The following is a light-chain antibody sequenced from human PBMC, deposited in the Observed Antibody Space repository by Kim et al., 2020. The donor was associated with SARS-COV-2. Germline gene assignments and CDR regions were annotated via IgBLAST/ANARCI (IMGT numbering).Light chain of an antibody. V-gene: IGKV1-33*01. CDR2: DAA. CDR1: EDVSDY. J-gene: IGKJ5*01. Sequence: GDRVTITCQASEDVSDYFNWYHQKPGEAPKVLIRDAANLESGVPSRFSRGGYGTEFSLTISSVQPEDMGTYYCQQHDAPPFTFGQGTRLEIK. CDR3: QQHDAPPFT.